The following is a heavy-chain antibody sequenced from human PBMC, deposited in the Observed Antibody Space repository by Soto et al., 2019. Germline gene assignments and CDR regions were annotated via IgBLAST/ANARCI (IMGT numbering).Heavy chain of an antibody. CDR3: AKDAGGGNSEPFDY. CDR1: GFTFSSYS. Sequence: EVQLVESGGGLVQPGGSLRLSCTASGFTFSSYSMNWVRQAPGKGLEWVSYISSGSYNIYYADSVKGRLTISRDNAKDSLYLQMGSLKAEDTAVYYCAKDAGGGNSEPFDYWGQGTLVTVSS. V-gene: IGHV3-48*04. J-gene: IGHJ4*02. CDR2: ISSGSYNI. D-gene: IGHD2-21*02.